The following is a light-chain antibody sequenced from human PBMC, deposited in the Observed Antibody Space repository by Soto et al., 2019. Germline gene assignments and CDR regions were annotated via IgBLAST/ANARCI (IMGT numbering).Light chain of an antibody. CDR2: DVS. J-gene: IGLJ2*01. Sequence: QSALNQPASGSGSPGQSITISCTGTSSDVGGYNYVSWYQQHPGKAPNLIIFDVSTRPSGVSNRVSGSKSGNSASLTISWLQAEYEADYYCSSYTGSNTPVVFGVGTQLTVL. CDR1: SSDVGGYNY. CDR3: SSYTGSNTPVV. V-gene: IGLV2-14*01.